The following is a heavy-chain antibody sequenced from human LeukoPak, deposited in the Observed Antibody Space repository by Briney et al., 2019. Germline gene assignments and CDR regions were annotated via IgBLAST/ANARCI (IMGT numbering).Heavy chain of an antibody. CDR3: ARTSSYNWFDP. Sequence: SETLSLTCTVSGGSISSGGYYWSWIRQHPGKGLEWIGYIYYSGSTYYNPSLKSRVTISVDTSKNQFSLKLSSATAADTAVYYCARTSSYNWFDPWGQGTLVTVSS. V-gene: IGHV4-31*03. D-gene: IGHD6-19*01. CDR2: IYYSGST. CDR1: GGSISSGGYY. J-gene: IGHJ5*02.